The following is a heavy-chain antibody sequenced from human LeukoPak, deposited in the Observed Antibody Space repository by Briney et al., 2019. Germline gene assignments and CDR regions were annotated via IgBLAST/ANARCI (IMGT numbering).Heavy chain of an antibody. Sequence: PSETLSLTCTVSGGSISTYYWSWIRQPPGKGLEWIGYIYYTGSTSYNPSLKSRVTMSLDASKNQFSLELNSVTPANTAVYYCARGGNYWPQWWFDPWGRGTLVSVSS. CDR3: ARGGNYWPQWWFDP. CDR1: GGSISTYY. J-gene: IGHJ5*02. V-gene: IGHV4-59*01. D-gene: IGHD1-26*01. CDR2: IYYTGST.